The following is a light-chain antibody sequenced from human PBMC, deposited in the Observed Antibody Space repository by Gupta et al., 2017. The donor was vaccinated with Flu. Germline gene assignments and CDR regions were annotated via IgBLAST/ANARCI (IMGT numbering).Light chain of an antibody. J-gene: IGLJ2*01. V-gene: IGLV1-40*01. Sequence: QSVLTQPPSGSGAPGQRVTVSCTGIGATYDVNWYQHLPGTATKLLIYENNNRPTGVSDRVSASKSGASASLAIAGLQAEDEGDYYCQSYDSGVGVFGGGTRLTVL. CDR2: ENN. CDR1: GATYD. CDR3: QSYDSGVGV.